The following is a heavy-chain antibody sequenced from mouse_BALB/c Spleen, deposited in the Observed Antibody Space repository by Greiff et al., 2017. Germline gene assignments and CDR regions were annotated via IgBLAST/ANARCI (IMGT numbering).Heavy chain of an antibody. CDR2: ISSGGSYT. V-gene: IGHV5-6-4*01. D-gene: IGHD3-3*01. CDR1: GFTFSSYT. J-gene: IGHJ4*01. Sequence: EVQLVESGGGLVKPGGSLKLSCAASGFTFSSYTMSWVRQTPEKRLEWVATISSGGSYTYYPDSVKGRFTISRDNAKNTLYLQMSSLKSEDTAMYYCTRDRWGTRAMDYWGQGTSVTVSS. CDR3: TRDRWGTRAMDY.